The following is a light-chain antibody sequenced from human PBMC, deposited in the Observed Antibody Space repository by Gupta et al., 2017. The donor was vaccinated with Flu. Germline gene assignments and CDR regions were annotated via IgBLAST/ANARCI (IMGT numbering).Light chain of an antibody. CDR3: SASDATLSGFLV. J-gene: IGLJ3*02. V-gene: IGLV1-47*02. CDR2: SNN. CDR1: FAKSGKTF. Sequence: VTISCSGSFAKSGKTFGFCYQHLAATAATLLIYSNNERRSGVPARFSGATSGASASPAISALRSEDEAVYYYSASDATLSGFLVFGGGTKLTVL.